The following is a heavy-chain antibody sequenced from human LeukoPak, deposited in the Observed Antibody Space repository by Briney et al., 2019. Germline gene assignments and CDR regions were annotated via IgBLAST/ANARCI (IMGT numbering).Heavy chain of an antibody. D-gene: IGHD3-22*01. V-gene: IGHV1-8*01. CDR3: ASGSRYYDSSGYSNWFDP. CDR2: MNPNSGNT. Sequence: ASVKVSCKASGYTFTSYDINWVRQATGQGLEWMGWMNPNSGNTGYAQKFQGRVTMTRNTSISTAYMELSSLRSEDTAVYYCASGSRYYDSSGYSNWFDPWGQGTLVTVSS. J-gene: IGHJ5*02. CDR1: GYTFTSYD.